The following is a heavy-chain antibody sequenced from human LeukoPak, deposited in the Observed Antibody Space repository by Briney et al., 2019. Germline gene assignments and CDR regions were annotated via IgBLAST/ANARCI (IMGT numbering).Heavy chain of an antibody. Sequence: ASVKVSCKVSGYTLTQLSMHWVRQAPGKGLEWRGGFDPEDGETIYAQKFQGRVTMTEDTSTDTAYVELSSLRSEDTAVYYCARSVLLIRHLDYWGQGTLVTVSS. J-gene: IGHJ4*02. CDR3: ARSVLLIRHLDY. CDR2: FDPEDGET. CDR1: GYTLTQLS. D-gene: IGHD2-15*01. V-gene: IGHV1-24*01.